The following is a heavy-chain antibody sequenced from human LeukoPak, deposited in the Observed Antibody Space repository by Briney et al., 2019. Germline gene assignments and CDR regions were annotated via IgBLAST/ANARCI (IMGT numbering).Heavy chain of an antibody. D-gene: IGHD3-10*01. CDR2: INPNSGGT. V-gene: IGHV1-2*02. J-gene: IGHJ4*02. CDR3: ARVKGSGKTNYFDY. Sequence: RASVKVSCKASGYTFTGYYMHWVRPAPGQGLEWMGWINPNSGGTNYAQKFQGRVTMTRDTSISTAYRELSRLRSDDTAVYYCARVKGSGKTNYFDYWGQGTLVTVSS. CDR1: GYTFTGYY.